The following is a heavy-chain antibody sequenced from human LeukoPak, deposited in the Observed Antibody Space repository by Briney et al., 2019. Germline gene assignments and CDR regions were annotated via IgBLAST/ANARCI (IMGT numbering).Heavy chain of an antibody. CDR3: ARDSSSWYAPYFDY. CDR2: INPNSGGT. D-gene: IGHD6-13*01. V-gene: IGHV1-2*02. CDR1: GYTFTGYY. J-gene: IGHJ4*02. Sequence: GASVKVSCKASGYTFTGYYMHWVRQAPGQGLEWMGWINPNSGGTNYAQKFQGRVTITRDTSISTAYMELSRLRSDDTAVYYCARDSSSWYAPYFDYWGQGTLVTVSS.